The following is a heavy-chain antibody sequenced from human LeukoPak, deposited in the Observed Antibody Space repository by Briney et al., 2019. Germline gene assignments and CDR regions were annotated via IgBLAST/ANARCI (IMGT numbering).Heavy chain of an antibody. V-gene: IGHV1-8*01. CDR2: MNPNSGNT. Sequence: GASVKVSCKASGYTFTSYDINWVRQATGQRLEWMGWMNPNSGNTGYAQRFQGRVTMTSNTSISTAYMELSSLRSEDTAVYYCARATTIFGVVVILAYWGQGTLVTVSS. J-gene: IGHJ4*02. CDR3: ARATTIFGVVVILAY. CDR1: GYTFTSYD. D-gene: IGHD3-3*01.